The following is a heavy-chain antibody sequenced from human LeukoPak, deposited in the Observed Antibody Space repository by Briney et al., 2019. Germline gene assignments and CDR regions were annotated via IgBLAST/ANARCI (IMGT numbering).Heavy chain of an antibody. CDR2: ISGSGGST. D-gene: IGHD6-19*01. CDR3: AKMVHTEQWLVPFDY. V-gene: IGHV3-23*01. CDR1: GSTFSNFA. Sequence: GGSLRLSCAASGSTFSNFAMNWVRQAPGKGLEGVSTISGSGGSTYYADSVKGRFTISRDNSKNTLYLQMNSLRAEDTAVYYCAKMVHTEQWLVPFDYWGQGTLVTVSS. J-gene: IGHJ4*02.